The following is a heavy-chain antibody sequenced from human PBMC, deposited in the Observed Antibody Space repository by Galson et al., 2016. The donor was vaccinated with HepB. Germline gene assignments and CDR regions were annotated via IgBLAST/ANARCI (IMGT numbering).Heavy chain of an antibody. CDR2: IYYSGST. Sequence: TLSLTCTVSGDSINSGGYYWTWIRQHPGKGLEWIGYIYYSGSTYYNPSLKSRVTISVDTSKKQYSPKLSSVTAAGTAVYYCARDIEPPYYYGVDVWGQGTTVTVSS. D-gene: IGHD2-15*01. J-gene: IGHJ6*02. CDR1: GDSINSGGYY. V-gene: IGHV4-31*03. CDR3: ARDIEPPYYYGVDV.